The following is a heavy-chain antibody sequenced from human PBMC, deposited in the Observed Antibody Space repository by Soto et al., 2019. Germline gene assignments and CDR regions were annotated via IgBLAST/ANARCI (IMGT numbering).Heavy chain of an antibody. D-gene: IGHD3-10*01. CDR1: GFTFSDYY. J-gene: IGHJ6*02. CDR2: ISIGGTPI. CDR3: VRGPEELVYYNSIDV. V-gene: IGHV3-11*01. Sequence: LRLSCEASGFTFSDYYESWIRQVPGKGLEWVSYISIGGTPIYYADSVKGRFTISRDNAQNSLYLHMTSLTAEDTALYYCVRGPEELVYYNSIDVWGQGTTVTVPS.